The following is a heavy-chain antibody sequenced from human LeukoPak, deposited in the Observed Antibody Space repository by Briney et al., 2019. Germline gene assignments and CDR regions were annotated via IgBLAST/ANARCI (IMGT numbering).Heavy chain of an antibody. V-gene: IGHV4-59*01. D-gene: IGHD3-22*01. Sequence: SGTLSLTYSVSGGSISNYYWSWIRQPPGKGREWIGYIFSRRSSNYSPSIKSRVTISVDTSKNQDSLKLSSVTAADTAVYYCARASDSSGYYDLDYWGQGTLVTVSS. J-gene: IGHJ4*02. CDR1: GGSISNYY. CDR3: ARASDSSGYYDLDY. CDR2: IFSRRSS.